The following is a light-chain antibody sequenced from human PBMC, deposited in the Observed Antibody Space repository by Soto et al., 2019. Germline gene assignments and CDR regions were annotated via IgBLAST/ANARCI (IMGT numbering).Light chain of an antibody. J-gene: IGKJ4*01. CDR1: LTVSTY. CDR3: QQRSNWPLT. Sequence: EIVLTQSPATLSLSPGERATLSCRASLTVSTYLAWYQQKPGQAPRLLIYDASNRATGIPARFSGSGSGTDFTLTISSLEPEDFAVYYCQQRSNWPLTFGGGTRWIS. V-gene: IGKV3-11*01. CDR2: DAS.